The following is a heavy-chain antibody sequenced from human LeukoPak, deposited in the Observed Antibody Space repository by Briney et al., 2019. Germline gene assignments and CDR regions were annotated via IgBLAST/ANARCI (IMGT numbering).Heavy chain of an antibody. V-gene: IGHV3-33*08. CDR2: IWYDGSNK. Sequence: QSGGSLRLSCAASGFTFSSYGMHWVRQAPGKGLEWVAVIWYDGSNKYYADSVKGRFTISRDNSKNTLYLQMNSLRAEDTAVYYCARDFRYDSSGYYYADWGQGTLVTVSS. D-gene: IGHD3-22*01. CDR3: ARDFRYDSSGYYYAD. CDR1: GFTFSSYG. J-gene: IGHJ4*02.